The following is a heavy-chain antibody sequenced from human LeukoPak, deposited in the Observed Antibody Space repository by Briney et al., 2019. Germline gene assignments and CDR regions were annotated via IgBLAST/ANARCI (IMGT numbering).Heavy chain of an antibody. D-gene: IGHD6-13*01. CDR1: GGSISSSNW. J-gene: IGHJ4*02. CDR2: IYHSGST. V-gene: IGHV4-4*02. CDR3: ARLFIAAAGRYFDY. Sequence: SGTLSLTCAVSGGSISSSNWWSWVRQPPGKGLEWIGEIYHSGSTNYNPSLKSRVTTSVDKSKNQFSLKLSSVTAADTAVYYCARLFIAAAGRYFDYWGQGTLVTVSS.